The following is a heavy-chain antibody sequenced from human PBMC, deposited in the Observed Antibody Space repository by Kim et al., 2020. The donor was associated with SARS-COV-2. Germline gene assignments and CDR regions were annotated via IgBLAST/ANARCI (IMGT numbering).Heavy chain of an antibody. V-gene: IGHV3-48*02. J-gene: IGHJ4*02. CDR2: ISSSSSTI. D-gene: IGHD3-22*01. Sequence: GGSLRLSCAASGFTFSSYSMNWVRQAPGKGLEWVSYISSSSSTIYYADSVKGRFTISRDNAKNSLYLQMNSLRDEDTAVYYCARDVIVVAGWQYFDYWGQGTLVTVSS. CDR3: ARDVIVVAGWQYFDY. CDR1: GFTFSSYS.